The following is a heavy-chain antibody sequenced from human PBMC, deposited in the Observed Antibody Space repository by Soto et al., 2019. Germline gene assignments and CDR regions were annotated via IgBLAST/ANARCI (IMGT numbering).Heavy chain of an antibody. CDR2: IYWNDDK. CDR3: AHCILSGYVLPYYYYGMDV. Sequence: VSGPTLVNPTQTLTLTCTFSGFSLSTSGVGVGWIRQPPGKALEWLALIYWNDDKRYSPSLKSRLTITKDTSKNQVVLTMINMDPVETATYYCAHCILSGYVLPYYYYGMDVWGQGTTVTVSS. D-gene: IGHD5-12*01. V-gene: IGHV2-5*01. CDR1: GFSLSTSGVG. J-gene: IGHJ6*02.